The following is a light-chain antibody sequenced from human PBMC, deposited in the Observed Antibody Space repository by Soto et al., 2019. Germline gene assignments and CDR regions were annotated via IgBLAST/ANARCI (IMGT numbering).Light chain of an antibody. V-gene: IGLV2-14*01. CDR3: SSYTSSSTLV. J-gene: IGLJ2*01. Sequence: QSALTQPASVSGSPGQSITISCTGTSSDVGGYNYVSWYQQHPGKAPKLMIYDVSNRPSGVSNRFSGSKSGNTASLTISGLQAEDEADHYCSSYTSSSTLVFGGGNKLTVL. CDR1: SSDVGGYNY. CDR2: DVS.